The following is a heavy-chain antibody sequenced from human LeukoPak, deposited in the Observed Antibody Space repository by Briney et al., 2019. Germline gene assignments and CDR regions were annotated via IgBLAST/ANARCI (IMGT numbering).Heavy chain of an antibody. CDR1: GGSFSGYY. CDR2: INHSGST. D-gene: IGHD3-22*01. J-gene: IGHJ4*02. V-gene: IGHV4-34*01. Sequence: PSETLSLTCAVYGGSFSGYYWSWIRQPPGKGLEWIGEINHSGSTNYNPSLKSRVTISVDTSKSQFSLKLSSVTAADTAVYYCARRYYYDSSGYFRPFDYWGQGTLVTVSS. CDR3: ARRYYYDSSGYFRPFDY.